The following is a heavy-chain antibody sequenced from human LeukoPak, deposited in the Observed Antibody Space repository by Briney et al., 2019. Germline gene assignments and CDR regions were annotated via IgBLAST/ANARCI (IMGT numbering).Heavy chain of an antibody. CDR2: ISSSGSTI. CDR3: ARLHVDIVATTPDY. CDR1: GFTFSDYY. Sequence: GGSLRLSCAASGFTFSDYYMSWIRQAPGKGLEWVSYISSSGSTIYYADSVKGRFTISRDNAKNSLYLQMNSLRAEDTAVYYCARLHVDIVATTPDYWGQGTLVTVPS. J-gene: IGHJ4*02. V-gene: IGHV3-11*01. D-gene: IGHD5-12*01.